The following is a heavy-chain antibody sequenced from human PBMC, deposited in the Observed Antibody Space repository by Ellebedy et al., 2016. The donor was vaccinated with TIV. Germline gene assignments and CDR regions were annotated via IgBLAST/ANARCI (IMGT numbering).Heavy chain of an antibody. CDR3: AKDSCSGDCYGRDTYYYYYGMDV. Sequence: LSLTCXASGFTFSRHGMHWSRQAPGKGLEWVSLISWDGGSTYYADSVKGRFTISRDNSKNSLYLQMNSLRTEDTALYYCAKDSCSGDCYGRDTYYYYYGMDVWGQGTTVTVSS. CDR1: GFTFSRHG. D-gene: IGHD2-21*02. CDR2: ISWDGGST. V-gene: IGHV3-43*01. J-gene: IGHJ6*02.